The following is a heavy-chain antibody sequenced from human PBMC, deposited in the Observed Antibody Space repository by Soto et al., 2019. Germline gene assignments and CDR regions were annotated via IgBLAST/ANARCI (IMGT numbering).Heavy chain of an antibody. Sequence: GGSLRLSCAASGFTFSSYGMHWVRQAPGKGLEWVAVISYDGSNKYYADSVKGRFTISRDNSKNTLYLQMNSLRAEDTAVYYCAKDWAIAETYYYDSSGYSPFDYWGQGTLVTVSS. J-gene: IGHJ4*02. CDR1: GFTFSSYG. V-gene: IGHV3-30*18. D-gene: IGHD3-22*01. CDR3: AKDWAIAETYYYDSSGYSPFDY. CDR2: ISYDGSNK.